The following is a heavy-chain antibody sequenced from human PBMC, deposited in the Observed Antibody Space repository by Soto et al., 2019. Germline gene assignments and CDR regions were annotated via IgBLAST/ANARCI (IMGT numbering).Heavy chain of an antibody. CDR3: AKDRRAGGNSAFYFDF. CDR2: ISATGGGT. D-gene: IGHD3-16*01. CDR1: GFKFSNYA. J-gene: IGHJ4*02. Sequence: GGSLRLSCAASGFKFSNYAMSWVRQAPGKGLEWVSLISATGGGTYYADSVKGRFTISRDNSHDTLYLQVHSLTAEDTAVYYCAKDRRAGGNSAFYFDFWGQGAQVTVSS. V-gene: IGHV3-23*01.